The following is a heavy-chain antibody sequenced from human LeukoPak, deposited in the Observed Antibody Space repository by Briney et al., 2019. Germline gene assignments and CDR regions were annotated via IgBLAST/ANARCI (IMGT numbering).Heavy chain of an antibody. CDR2: ISYDGNNK. CDR3: ARSISVAGISRY. J-gene: IGHJ4*02. Sequence: GRTLRLSCAASGFTFSSYAMHWVRQAPGKGLEWVAVISYDGNNKYYADSVKGRFTVSRDNSKNTLYLQMNSLRAEDTAVYYCARSISVAGISRYWGQGTLVTFSS. CDR1: GFTFSSYA. V-gene: IGHV3-30-3*01. D-gene: IGHD6-19*01.